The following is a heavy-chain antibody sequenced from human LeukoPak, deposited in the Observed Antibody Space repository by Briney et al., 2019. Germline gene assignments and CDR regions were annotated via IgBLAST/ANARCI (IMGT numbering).Heavy chain of an antibody. J-gene: IGHJ6*02. Sequence: SETLSLTCTVSGGSISSYYWSWIRQPPGKGLEWIGYIYYSGSTNYNPSLKSRVSISVDTSKNQFYLKVSSVTAADTAVYFCARSPYYYYGMDVWGQGTTVTVSS. V-gene: IGHV4-59*01. CDR3: ARSPYYYYGMDV. CDR1: GGSISSYY. CDR2: IYYSGST.